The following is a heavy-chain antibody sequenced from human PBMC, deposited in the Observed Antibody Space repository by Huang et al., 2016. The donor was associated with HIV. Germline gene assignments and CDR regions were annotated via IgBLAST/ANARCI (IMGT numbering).Heavy chain of an antibody. CDR3: AREFYYDSSGYYFDY. J-gene: IGHJ4*02. CDR1: GGTFSSSA. Sequence: QVQLVQSGAEVKKPGSSVKVSCKASGGTFSSSAINWVRQAPGQGLEWRGGIIPIVGTANYAQKFQGRATITADESTSTADMELSSLRSEDTAVYYCAREFYYDSSGYYFDYWGQGTLVTVSS. V-gene: IGHV1-69*01. CDR2: IIPIVGTA. D-gene: IGHD3-22*01.